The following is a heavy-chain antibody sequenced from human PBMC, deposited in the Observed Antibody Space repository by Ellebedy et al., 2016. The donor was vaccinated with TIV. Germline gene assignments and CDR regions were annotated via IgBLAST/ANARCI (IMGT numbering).Heavy chain of an antibody. Sequence: MPSDTLSLTCTVPGASISSYYWSWIRQPPGKGLEWIGYVYYSGSTTYNAPLKSRVTISVDTSKNQFALKLSSVTAADTAVYYCARQVGATKGPDFQHWGQGTLVTVSS. J-gene: IGHJ1*01. D-gene: IGHD1-26*01. CDR3: ARQVGATKGPDFQH. V-gene: IGHV4-59*08. CDR1: GASISSYY. CDR2: VYYSGST.